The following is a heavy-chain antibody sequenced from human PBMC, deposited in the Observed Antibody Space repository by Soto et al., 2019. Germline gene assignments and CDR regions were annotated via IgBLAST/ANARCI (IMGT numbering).Heavy chain of an antibody. CDR2: IYYTGNI. J-gene: IGHJ6*02. Sequence: QVQVQESAPGLVKPSETLSLTCTVSDGSITSHFWSWVRQPPGKGLEWIGSIYYTGNIDYNPSLKSRVTISVDTSKKQFSLKVRSVTAADTAMYYCAREGYSFHYGLDVWGQGTTVTVSS. CDR1: DGSITSHF. D-gene: IGHD5-18*01. CDR3: AREGYSFHYGLDV. V-gene: IGHV4-59*11.